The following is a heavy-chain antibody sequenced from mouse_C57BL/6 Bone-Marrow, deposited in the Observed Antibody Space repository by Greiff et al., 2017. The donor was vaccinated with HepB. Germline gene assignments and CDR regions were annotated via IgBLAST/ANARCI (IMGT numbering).Heavy chain of an antibody. Sequence: VQLQQSGPVLVKPGASVKMSCKASGYTFTDYYMNWVKQSHGKSLEWIGVINPYNGGTNYNEKFKSKATLTVDKSSSTAYMQLSSLTSEDSAVYYCASLTGTSMDYWGQGTSVTVSS. CDR1: GYTFTDYY. J-gene: IGHJ4*01. D-gene: IGHD4-1*01. CDR3: ASLTGTSMDY. V-gene: IGHV1-19*01. CDR2: INPYNGGT.